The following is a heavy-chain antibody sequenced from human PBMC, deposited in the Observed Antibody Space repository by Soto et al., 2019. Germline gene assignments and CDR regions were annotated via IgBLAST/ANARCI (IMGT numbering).Heavy chain of an antibody. J-gene: IGHJ6*03. D-gene: IGHD2-15*01. V-gene: IGHV4-39*01. CDR1: GGSISSSSYY. CDR2: IYYSGST. Sequence: SETLSLTCTVSGGSISSSSYYWGWIRQPPGKGLEWIGSIYYSGSTYYNPSLKSRVTISVDTSKKQFSLKLSSVTAADTAVYYCARQTYCSGGSCYYYYYYYMDVWGKGTTVTVSS. CDR3: ARQTYCSGGSCYYYYYYYMDV.